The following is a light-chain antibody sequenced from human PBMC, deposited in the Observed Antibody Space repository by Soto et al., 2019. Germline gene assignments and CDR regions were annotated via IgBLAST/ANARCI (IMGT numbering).Light chain of an antibody. Sequence: DIQMTQSQPSLSAAVGDRVTITCRASQSISSYLNWSQQKPGRAPTLLIYAASSLQCGVPSSFSGSGSETDFTLTISSLQPEDFATYQCEQCYSTPITFGGGTKVDIK. J-gene: IGKJ4*02. CDR1: QSISSY. CDR3: EQCYSTPIT. CDR2: AAS. V-gene: IGKV1-39*01.